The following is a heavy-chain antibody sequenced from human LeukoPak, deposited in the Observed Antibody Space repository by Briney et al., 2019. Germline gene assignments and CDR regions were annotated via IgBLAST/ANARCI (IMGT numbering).Heavy chain of an antibody. CDR2: ISRTSSTM. CDR3: ARDDRPLGYYYGMDV. CDR1: GFTVSSNY. V-gene: IGHV3-48*02. Sequence: PGGSLRLSCAASGFTVSSNYMSWVRQAPGKGLEWVSYISRTSSTMYYADSVKGRFTISRDNAKKSMYLQMNSLRDEDTAVYYCARDDRPLGYYYGMDVWGQGTTVTVSS. D-gene: IGHD3-16*01. J-gene: IGHJ6*02.